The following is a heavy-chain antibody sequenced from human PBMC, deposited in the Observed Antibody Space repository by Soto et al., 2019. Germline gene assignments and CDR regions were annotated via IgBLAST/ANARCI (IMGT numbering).Heavy chain of an antibody. V-gene: IGHV3-23*01. CDR1: GFTFGIYA. J-gene: IGHJ4*02. CDR3: ARVAPEYSSTPRRFDF. CDR2: ISGSGGSI. D-gene: IGHD6-13*01. Sequence: EVQLLESGGGLVQPGGSLRLSCAASGFTFGIYAMSWVRQAPGKGLGWVSSISGSGGSIYYAHSVKGRFTISRDKTKNTQDLQMNSLRAEDTAVYHCARVAPEYSSTPRRFDFWGQGTLVTVSS.